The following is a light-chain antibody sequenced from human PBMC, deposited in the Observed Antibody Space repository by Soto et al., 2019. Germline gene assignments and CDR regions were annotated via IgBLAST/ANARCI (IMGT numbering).Light chain of an antibody. CDR2: EVS. CDR3: SSYAGSNNFVV. Sequence: QSALTQPPSASGSPGQSVTISCTGTSSDIGGYNYVSWYQQHPGPAPKLMIYEVSQRPSGVPDRFSGSKSGNTASLTVSGLQAEDEADYYCSSYAGSNNFVVFGGGTKLTVL. V-gene: IGLV2-8*01. CDR1: SSDIGGYNY. J-gene: IGLJ2*01.